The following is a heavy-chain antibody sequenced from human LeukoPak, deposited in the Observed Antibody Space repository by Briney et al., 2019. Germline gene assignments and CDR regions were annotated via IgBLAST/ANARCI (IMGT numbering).Heavy chain of an antibody. D-gene: IGHD3-16*01. CDR2: IQRRTDGGTT. J-gene: IGHJ4*02. CDR1: GFTFDDAW. Sequence: PGGSLRLSCAASGFTFDDAWMNWVRQTPGKGLEWVGRIQRRTDGGTTDYAAPVQGRFTISRDDSANTLFLQMNSLKIEDTGVYYCTAGLAKTDDDCWGQGTRVTVSS. V-gene: IGHV3-15*01. CDR3: TAGLAKTDDDC.